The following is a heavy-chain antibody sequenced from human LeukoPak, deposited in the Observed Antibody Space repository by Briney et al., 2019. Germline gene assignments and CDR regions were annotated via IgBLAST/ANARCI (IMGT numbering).Heavy chain of an antibody. Sequence: SQTLSLTCTVSGGSISSGGYYWSWIRQPPGKGLEWIGYIQHSGSTDYNPSLKSRVTISVDRSQNQFSLKLSSVTAADTAVYYCARDKQVVPATSVFYYYMDVWGKGTTVTVSS. CDR3: ARDKQVVPATSVFYYYMDV. CDR1: GGSISSGGYY. CDR2: IQHSGST. J-gene: IGHJ6*03. V-gene: IGHV4-30-2*01. D-gene: IGHD2-2*01.